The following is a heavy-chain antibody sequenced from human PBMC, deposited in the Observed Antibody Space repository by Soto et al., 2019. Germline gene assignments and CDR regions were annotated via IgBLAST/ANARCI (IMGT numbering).Heavy chain of an antibody. D-gene: IGHD2-15*01. CDR3: ARDGAYSDFDS. Sequence: QVQLVESGGGVVQPGRSLRLSCAASGFTFSSYAMHWVRQAPGEGLEWVALISFDGSNKYYADSVRGRFTISRDDSKNTLYLQMNSLRGEDTAVYYCARDGAYSDFDSWGQGTLVTVSS. CDR1: GFTFSSYA. CDR2: ISFDGSNK. J-gene: IGHJ4*02. V-gene: IGHV3-30-3*01.